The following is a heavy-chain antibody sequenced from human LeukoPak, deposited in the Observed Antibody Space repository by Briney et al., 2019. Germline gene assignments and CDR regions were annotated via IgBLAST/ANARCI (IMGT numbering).Heavy chain of an antibody. CDR3: AREVDYYDTSDYFPLGY. CDR1: GYTFTSYG. V-gene: IGHV1-18*01. J-gene: IGHJ4*02. Sequence: ASVKVSCKASGYTFTSYGISWVRQAPGQGLEWMGWISAYNGNTNYAQKLQGRVTMTTDTSTSTAYMELRSLRSDDTAVYYCAREVDYYDTSDYFPLGYWGQGTLVTVSS. D-gene: IGHD3-22*01. CDR2: ISAYNGNT.